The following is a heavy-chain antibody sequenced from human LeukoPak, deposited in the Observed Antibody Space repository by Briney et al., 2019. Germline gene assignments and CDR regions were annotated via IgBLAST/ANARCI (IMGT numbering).Heavy chain of an antibody. CDR1: GGSISSSSYY. CDR2: IYYSGGT. V-gene: IGHV4-39*01. CDR3: AGTRRYCSGGSCYNWFDP. D-gene: IGHD2-15*01. J-gene: IGHJ5*02. Sequence: SETLSLTCTVSGGSISSSSYYWGWIRQPPGRGLEWIGSIYYSGGTYYNPSLKSRVTMSVDTSKNQFSLKLSSVTAADTAVYYCAGTRRYCSGGSCYNWFDPWGQGTLVTVSS.